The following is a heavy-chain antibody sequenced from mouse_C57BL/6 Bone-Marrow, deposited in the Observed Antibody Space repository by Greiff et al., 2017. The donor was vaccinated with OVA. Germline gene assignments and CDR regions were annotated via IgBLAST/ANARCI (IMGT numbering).Heavy chain of an antibody. V-gene: IGHV5-12*01. CDR2: ISNGGGST. J-gene: IGHJ2*01. Sequence: EVKLVESGGGLVQPGGSLKLSCAASGFTFSDYYMYWVRQTPEKRLEWVAYISNGGGSTYYPDTVKGRFTISRDNAKNPLYLQMSRLKSEDTAMYYCARQRSYYFDYWGQGTTLTVSS. CDR1: GFTFSDYY. CDR3: ARQRSYYFDY.